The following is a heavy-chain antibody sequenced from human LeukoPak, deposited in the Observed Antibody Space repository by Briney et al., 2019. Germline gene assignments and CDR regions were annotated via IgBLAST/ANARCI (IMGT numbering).Heavy chain of an antibody. D-gene: IGHD2-15*01. CDR3: ASDRIEVDAFDI. CDR2: IYTSGST. V-gene: IGHV4-61*02. J-gene: IGHJ3*02. Sequence: PSETLSLTCTVSGGSISSGSYYWSWIRQPAGKGLERIGRIYTSGSTNYNPSLKSRVTISVDTSKNQFSLKLSSVTAADTAVYYCASDRIEVDAFDIWGQGTMVTVSS. CDR1: GGSISSGSYY.